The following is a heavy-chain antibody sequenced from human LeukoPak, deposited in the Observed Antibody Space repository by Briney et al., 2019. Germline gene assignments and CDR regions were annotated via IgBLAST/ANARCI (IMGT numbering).Heavy chain of an antibody. D-gene: IGHD5-24*01. CDR3: TKDLMASVSLYYMDV. CDR1: GFTFDDYA. J-gene: IGHJ6*03. CDR2: ISWNYGTK. Sequence: GGSPRLSCATSGFTFDDYAMHWVRQAPGKGLEWVSGISWNYGTKGYADSVKGRFTISRDNTKNSLYLQMNGLRAEDTALYYCTKDLMASVSLYYMDVWGKGTTVTVSS. V-gene: IGHV3-9*01.